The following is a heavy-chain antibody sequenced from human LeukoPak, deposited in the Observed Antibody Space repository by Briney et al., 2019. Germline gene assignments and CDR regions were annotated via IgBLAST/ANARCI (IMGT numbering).Heavy chain of an antibody. CDR1: GFTFSSYS. V-gene: IGHV3-48*01. CDR3: ARGPA. J-gene: IGHJ1*01. CDR2: ISSSSGTI. Sequence: GGSLRLSCAASGFTFSSYSMNWVRQAPGKGLEWVSYISSSSGTIYYADSVKGRFTISRDNAKNSLYLQMNSLRAEDTAVYHCARGPAWGQGTLVTVSS.